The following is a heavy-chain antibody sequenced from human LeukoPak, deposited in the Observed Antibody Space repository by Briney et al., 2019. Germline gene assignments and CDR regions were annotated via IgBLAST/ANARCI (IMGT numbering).Heavy chain of an antibody. CDR2: INANSGGT. Sequence: ASVKVSCKAFGYTFSGYFLEWVRQAPGQGLEWMGWINANSGGTNYEQKFQGRVTMTRDTSISTAYMELSRLTYDDTAVYYCARGRDGYNYADYWGQGTLVTVSS. V-gene: IGHV1-2*02. CDR3: ARGRDGYNYADY. J-gene: IGHJ4*02. D-gene: IGHD5-24*01. CDR1: GYTFSGYF.